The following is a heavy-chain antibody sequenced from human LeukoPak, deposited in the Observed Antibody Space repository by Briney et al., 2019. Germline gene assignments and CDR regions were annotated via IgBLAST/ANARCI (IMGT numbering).Heavy chain of an antibody. CDR2: MYPAVSDI. Sequence: GESLKISFKRSGYSFTTYWFGWLRQMPGKDLDWMVIMYPAVSDIIHSPSFQGQVTISADKSISTAFLQWSSLKASDTAMYYCAAAAPNTAGWHYWGQGTLVTVSS. D-gene: IGHD6-13*01. V-gene: IGHV5-51*01. CDR3: AAAAPNTAGWHY. J-gene: IGHJ4*02. CDR1: GYSFTTYW.